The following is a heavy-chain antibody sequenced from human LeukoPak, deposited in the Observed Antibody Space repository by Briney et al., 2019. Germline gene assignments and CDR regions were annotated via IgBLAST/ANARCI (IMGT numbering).Heavy chain of an antibody. Sequence: GESLQISCKGSGYSFTSYWIGWVRQMPGKGLEWMGIIYPGDSDTRYSPSFQGQVTISADKSISTAYLQWSSLKASDTAMYYCARHSSYDFWSGYYLPNYYGMDVWGQGTTVTVSS. CDR2: IYPGDSDT. CDR1: GYSFTSYW. D-gene: IGHD3-3*01. V-gene: IGHV5-51*01. CDR3: ARHSSYDFWSGYYLPNYYGMDV. J-gene: IGHJ6*02.